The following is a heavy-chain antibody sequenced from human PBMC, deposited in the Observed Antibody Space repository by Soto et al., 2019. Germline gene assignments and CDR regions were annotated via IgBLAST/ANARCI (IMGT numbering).Heavy chain of an antibody. D-gene: IGHD6-19*01. V-gene: IGHV4-4*02. Sequence: QVQLQESGPGPMKPSGTLSLTCAVSGGSISTNWWSWVRQPPGKGLEWIGEIYHSGSTNYNPSLKNRVTMSVDKSQNHLSLNLNSETAADTAVYYCARHIAVSGTRGFDFWGQGTLVTVSS. CDR3: ARHIAVSGTRGFDF. CDR1: GGSISTNW. J-gene: IGHJ4*02. CDR2: IYHSGST.